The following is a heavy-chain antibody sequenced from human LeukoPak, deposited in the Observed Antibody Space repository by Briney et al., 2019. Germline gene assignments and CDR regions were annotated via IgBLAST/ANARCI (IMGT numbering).Heavy chain of an antibody. V-gene: IGHV4-39*01. CDR1: GGSISSSSYY. CDR3: ASRVKTDYYGSGSYYNPDYNWFDP. J-gene: IGHJ5*02. Sequence: PSETLSLTCTVSGGSISSSSYYWGWIRQPPGKGLEWIGSVRYSGSTYYNPSLEHRVTIFVDTSKNQFSLKLSYVTAADTAIYYCASRVKTDYYGSGSYYNPDYNWFDPWGQGTLVTVSS. D-gene: IGHD3-10*01. CDR2: VRYSGST.